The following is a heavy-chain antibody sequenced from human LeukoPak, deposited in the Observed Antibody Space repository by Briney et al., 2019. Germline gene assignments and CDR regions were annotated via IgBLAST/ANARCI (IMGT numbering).Heavy chain of an antibody. J-gene: IGHJ4*02. CDR2: ISGSGGSR. CDR1: GFTYSSYA. V-gene: IGHV3-23*01. D-gene: IGHD3-10*01. CDR3: AKGRYYGSSVDY. Sequence: GGSLRLSCADSGFTYSSYAMRWVRQAPGKGLEWVSAISGSGGSRYYADSVKGRFTISRDNSKNTLYLQMNSLRAEDTAVYYCAKGRYYGSSVDYWGQGTLVTVSS.